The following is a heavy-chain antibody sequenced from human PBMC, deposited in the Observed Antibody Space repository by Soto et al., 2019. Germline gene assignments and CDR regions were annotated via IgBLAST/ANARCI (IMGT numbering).Heavy chain of an antibody. Sequence: SQTLSLTCAISGDSVSSNSAAWNWIRQSPSRGLEWLGRTYYRSKWYNDYAVSVKSRITINPDTSKNQFSLQLNSVTPEDTAVYYCAREYCSGGSCYFNWFDPWGQGTLVTVSS. CDR2: TYYRSKWYN. CDR3: AREYCSGGSCYFNWFDP. V-gene: IGHV6-1*01. J-gene: IGHJ5*02. D-gene: IGHD2-15*01. CDR1: GDSVSSNSAA.